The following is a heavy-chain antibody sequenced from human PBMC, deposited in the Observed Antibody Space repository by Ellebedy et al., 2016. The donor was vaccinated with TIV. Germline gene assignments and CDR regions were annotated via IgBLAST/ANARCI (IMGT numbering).Heavy chain of an antibody. CDR1: GFTFDDYA. D-gene: IGHD5-12*01. V-gene: IGHV3-74*01. CDR2: INSDGSST. Sequence: PGGSLRLSCAASGFTFDDYAMHWVRQAPGKGLVWVSRINSDGSSTNYADSVKGRFTISRDNTKNTLYLQMNSLSADDTAVYYCARSYGGYNPFDYWGQGTLVTVSS. J-gene: IGHJ4*02. CDR3: ARSYGGYNPFDY.